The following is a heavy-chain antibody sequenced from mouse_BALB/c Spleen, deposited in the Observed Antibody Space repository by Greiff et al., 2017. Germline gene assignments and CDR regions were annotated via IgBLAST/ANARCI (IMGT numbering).Heavy chain of an antibody. CDR3: SRGGLRRSHLDY. CDR1: GDSITSGY. Sequence: EVQRVESGPSLVKPSQTLSLSCSVTGDSITSGYWNWIRKSPGNKLEYMGYISNSGSTYYNPSLKSRISITRDTSKNQYYLQLNSVTTEDTATCYCSRGGLRRSHLDYWGQGTTLTVSS. D-gene: IGHD2-2*01. V-gene: IGHV3-8*02. J-gene: IGHJ2*01. CDR2: ISNSGST.